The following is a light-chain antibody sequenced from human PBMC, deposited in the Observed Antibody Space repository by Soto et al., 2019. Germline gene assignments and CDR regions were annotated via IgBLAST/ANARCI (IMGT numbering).Light chain of an antibody. Sequence: DVVMTQSPLSLPVTLGQPASISCRSSRSLAYSDGNTYLNWFQQRPGQSPRRLIYKVSNRDSGVPDRFSGSGSGTDFTLKISRVAAEDVGVYYCMQGTHWPTTFGQGTKVEIK. CDR2: KVS. CDR3: MQGTHWPTT. CDR1: RSLAYSDGNTY. J-gene: IGKJ1*01. V-gene: IGKV2-30*01.